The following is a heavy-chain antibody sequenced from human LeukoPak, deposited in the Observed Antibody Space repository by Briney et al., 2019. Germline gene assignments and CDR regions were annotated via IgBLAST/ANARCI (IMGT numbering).Heavy chain of an antibody. V-gene: IGHV3-23*01. CDR1: GFTFSSYG. J-gene: IGHJ4*02. CDR2: ISDSGDST. Sequence: GGTLRLSCAASGFTFSSYGMNWVRQAPGKGLDWVSAISDSGDSTYYAHCVKGRLTISRDNSKNTLYLQTNSLRAKDLAVSYCAKDGGGTTMIVVGDCDYWRQGTVLSVSS. D-gene: IGHD3-22*01. CDR3: AKDGGGTTMIVVGDCDY.